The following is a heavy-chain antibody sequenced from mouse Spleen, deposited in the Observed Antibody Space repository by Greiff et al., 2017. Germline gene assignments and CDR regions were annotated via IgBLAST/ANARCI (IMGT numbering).Heavy chain of an antibody. J-gene: IGHJ3*01. D-gene: IGHD2-4*01. CDR3: ARHGDYDAWFAY. CDR1: GFTFSSYV. Sequence: EVQRVESGGGLVKPGGSLKLSCAASGFTFSSYVMSWVRQSPEKRLEWVAEISSGGSYTYYPDTVTGRFTISRDNAKNTLYLEMSSLRSEDTAMYYCARHGDYDAWFAYWGQGTLVTVSA. V-gene: IGHV5-9-4*01. CDR2: ISSGGSYT.